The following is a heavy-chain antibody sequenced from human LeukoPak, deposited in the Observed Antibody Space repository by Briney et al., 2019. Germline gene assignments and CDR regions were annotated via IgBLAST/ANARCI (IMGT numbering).Heavy chain of an antibody. CDR1: GFTFSSYA. D-gene: IGHD5-12*01. V-gene: IGHV3-23*01. J-gene: IGHJ4*02. CDR2: ISGSGGST. Sequence: GGSLRLSCAASGFTFSSYAMSWVRQAPGKGLEWVSAISGSGGSTYYADSVKGRFTISRDNSKNTLYLQMNSLRAEDTAVYYCAKDQGSGYDWAYFDFWGQGTLVTVSS. CDR3: AKDQGSGYDWAYFDF.